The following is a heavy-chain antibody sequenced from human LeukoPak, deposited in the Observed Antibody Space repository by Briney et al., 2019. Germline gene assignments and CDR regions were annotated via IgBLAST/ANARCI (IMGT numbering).Heavy chain of an antibody. D-gene: IGHD4-17*01. Sequence: SETLSLTCTVSGGSISSYYWSWIRQPPGKGLEWIGYIYYSGSTDYNPSLKSRVTISVDTSKNQFSLKLSSVTAADTAVYYCARDRSDYGDYLFDYWGQGTLVTVSS. CDR3: ARDRSDYGDYLFDY. V-gene: IGHV4-59*01. CDR1: GGSISSYY. CDR2: IYYSGST. J-gene: IGHJ4*02.